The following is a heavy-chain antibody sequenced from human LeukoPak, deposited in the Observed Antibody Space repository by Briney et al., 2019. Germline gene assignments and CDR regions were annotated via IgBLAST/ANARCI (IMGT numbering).Heavy chain of an antibody. J-gene: IGHJ4*02. CDR2: IRYDGSNK. Sequence: GGSLRLSCAASGFTFSSYGMHWVRQAPGKGLEWVAFIRYDGSNKYYADSVKGRFTISRDNSKNTLYLQMNSLRAEDTAVYYCAKDNIVVVIAIDSHLDYWGQGTLVTVSS. D-gene: IGHD2-21*01. V-gene: IGHV3-30*02. CDR1: GFTFSSYG. CDR3: AKDNIVVVIAIDSHLDY.